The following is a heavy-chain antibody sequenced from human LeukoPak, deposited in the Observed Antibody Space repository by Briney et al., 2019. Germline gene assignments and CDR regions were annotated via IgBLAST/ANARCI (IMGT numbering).Heavy chain of an antibody. CDR3: ARGVEMATIDY. CDR1: GGSFSGYY. V-gene: IGHV4-34*01. Sequence: SETLSLTCAVYGGSFSGYYWSWIRQPPGKGLEWIGEINHSGSTNYNPSLKSRVTIPVDTSKNQFSLKLSSVTAADTAVYYCARGVEMATIDYWGQGTLVTVSS. D-gene: IGHD5-24*01. CDR2: INHSGST. J-gene: IGHJ4*02.